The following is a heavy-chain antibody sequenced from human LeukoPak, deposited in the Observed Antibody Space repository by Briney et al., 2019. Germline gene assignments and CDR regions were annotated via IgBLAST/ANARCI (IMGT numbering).Heavy chain of an antibody. CDR1: GGSISSYY. CDR2: IYYSGST. J-gene: IGHJ6*02. V-gene: IGHV4-59*01. D-gene: IGHD3-3*02. Sequence: PSETLSLTCTVSGGSISSYYWSWIRQPPGKGLEWIGYIYYSGSTNYNPSLKSRVTISVDTSKNQFSLKLSSVTAADTAVYYCARAGMAPIFGVVKDYYYGMDVWGQGTTVTVSS. CDR3: ARAGMAPIFGVVKDYYYGMDV.